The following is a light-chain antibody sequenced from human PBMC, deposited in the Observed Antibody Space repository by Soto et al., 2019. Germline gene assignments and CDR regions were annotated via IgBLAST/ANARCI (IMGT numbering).Light chain of an antibody. CDR1: QIVSSNY. V-gene: IGKV3-20*01. J-gene: IGKJ1*01. Sequence: ELVLTRSQGTLSLSAGVTRTLSYTPSQIVSSNYLAWYQQKPGQAPSLLISDASRRATGIPDRFSGSGSATDFTLTIAGLEPEDFAVYYCQQYGSSLPLTFGQGTKVDIK. CDR3: QQYGSSLPLT. CDR2: DAS.